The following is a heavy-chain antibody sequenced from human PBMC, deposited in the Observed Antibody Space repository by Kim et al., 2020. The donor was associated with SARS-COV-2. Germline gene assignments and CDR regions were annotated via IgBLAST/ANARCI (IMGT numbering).Heavy chain of an antibody. CDR3: VQRVGWFDP. D-gene: IGHD1-26*01. V-gene: IGHV4-59*13. Sequence: SETLSLTCTVSGGSISSYYWSWIRQPPGKGLEWIGYIYYSGSTNYNPSLKSRVTISVDTSKNQFSLKLSSVTAADTAVYYCVQRVGWFDPWGQGTLVTVSS. CDR1: GGSISSYY. J-gene: IGHJ5*02. CDR2: IYYSGST.